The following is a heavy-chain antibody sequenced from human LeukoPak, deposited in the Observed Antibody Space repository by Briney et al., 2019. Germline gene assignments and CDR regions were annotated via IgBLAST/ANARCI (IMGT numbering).Heavy chain of an antibody. CDR2: ISAYNGNT. D-gene: IGHD3-10*01. J-gene: IGHJ6*03. CDR3: ARAGFGELFYYYMDV. V-gene: IGHV1-18*01. Sequence: GASVKVSCKASGGTFSSYAISWVRQAPGQGLEWMGWISAYNGNTNYAQKLQGRVTMTTDTSTSTAYMELRSLRFDDTAVYYCARAGFGELFYYYMDVWGKGTTVTVSS. CDR1: GGTFSSYA.